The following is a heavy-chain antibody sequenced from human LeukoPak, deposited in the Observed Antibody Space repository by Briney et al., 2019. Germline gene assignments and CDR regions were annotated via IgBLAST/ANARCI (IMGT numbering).Heavy chain of an antibody. CDR3: ARGTSCYLGGSWFDP. CDR1: GGSISSYY. V-gene: IGHV4-4*09. CDR2: IYTSGST. D-gene: IGHD2-2*01. Sequence: SETLSLTCTVSGGSISSYYWSWIRQPPGKGLEWIGYIYTSGSTNYNPSLKSRVTISVDTSKNQFSLKLSSVTAADTAVYYCARGTSCYLGGSWFDPWGQGTLVTVSS. J-gene: IGHJ5*02.